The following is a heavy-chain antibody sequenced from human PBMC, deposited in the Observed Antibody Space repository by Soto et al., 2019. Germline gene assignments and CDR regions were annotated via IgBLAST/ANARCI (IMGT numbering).Heavy chain of an antibody. CDR2: ISGSGGSR. Sequence: GGSLRHSCAASGLTCSSYAMSWVRQATGKGLEWVSGISGSGGSRYYADSVKGRFTVSRDNMKNTLYLQMNSLRAEDTAVYYCAKDAETDYYGSESYYYYWGQGTLVTVSS. CDR1: GLTCSSYA. D-gene: IGHD3-10*01. V-gene: IGHV3-23*01. J-gene: IGHJ4*02. CDR3: AKDAETDYYGSESYYYY.